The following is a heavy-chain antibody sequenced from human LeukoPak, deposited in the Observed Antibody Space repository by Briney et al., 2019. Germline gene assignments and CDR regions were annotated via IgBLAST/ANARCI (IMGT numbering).Heavy chain of an antibody. CDR3: ARGGRYAYFLDY. Sequence: GRSLRLSCAASGFTFDDYAMHWVRQAPGKGLEWVSGISWNSGSIGYADSVKGRFTISRDNAKNSLYLQMNSLRAEDTALYYCARGGRYAYFLDYWGQGTLVTVSS. J-gene: IGHJ4*02. V-gene: IGHV3-9*01. D-gene: IGHD3-16*01. CDR1: GFTFDDYA. CDR2: ISWNSGSI.